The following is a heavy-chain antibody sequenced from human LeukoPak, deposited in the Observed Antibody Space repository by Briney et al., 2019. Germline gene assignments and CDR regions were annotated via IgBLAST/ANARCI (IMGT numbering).Heavy chain of an antibody. CDR2: INQSGSI. CDR1: GGSFSGYY. D-gene: IGHD6-19*01. Sequence: PSETLSLTCAVYGGSFSGYYWTWIRQPPGKGLEWIGEINQSGSINYNPSLKSRVTILVDTSKNQFSLRLSSVIAADTAVYYCARWLASPSGWLTVYYFDYWGQGTLVTVSS. J-gene: IGHJ4*02. CDR3: ARWLASPSGWLTVYYFDY. V-gene: IGHV4-34*01.